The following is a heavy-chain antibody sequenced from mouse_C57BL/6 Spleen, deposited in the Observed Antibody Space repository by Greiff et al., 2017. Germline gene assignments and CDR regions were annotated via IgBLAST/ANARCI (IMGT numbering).Heavy chain of an antibody. V-gene: IGHV5-4*03. CDR2: ISDGGSYT. CDR1: GFTFSSYA. J-gene: IGHJ4*01. Sequence: EVMLVESGGGLVKPGGSLKLSCAASGFTFSSYAMSWVRQTPGKRLEWVATISDGGSYTYYPDHVKGRCTSSRDNAKNNLLLKMSHLKSEDTAMYYCARGQEAMDYWGQGTSVTVSS. CDR3: ARGQEAMDY.